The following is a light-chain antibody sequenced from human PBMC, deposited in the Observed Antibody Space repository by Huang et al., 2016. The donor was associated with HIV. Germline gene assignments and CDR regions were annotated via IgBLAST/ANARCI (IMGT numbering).Light chain of an antibody. Sequence: EIVLTQSPATLSLSPGERATLSCRASQSVSSYLAWYQQKTGQAPRPLIYDASNRATGIPARFSGSGSGTDFTLTISSLEPEDFAVYYCQQRSNWPRMYTFGQGTKLEIK. V-gene: IGKV3-11*01. J-gene: IGKJ2*01. CDR1: QSVSSY. CDR3: QQRSNWPRMYT. CDR2: DAS.